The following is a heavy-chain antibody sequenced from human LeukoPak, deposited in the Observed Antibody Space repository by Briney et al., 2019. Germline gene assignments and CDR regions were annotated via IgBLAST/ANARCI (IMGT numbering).Heavy chain of an antibody. V-gene: IGHV3-7*01. CDR3: ARDKVTY. CDR1: GFTFSNYW. Sequence: GGSLRLFCAASGFTFSNYWMSWVRQTPGKGLEWVAHINKDGSEKYYVDSVKGRFTISRDNAKNSLYLQMNSLRVEDTAVYYCARDKVTYWGQGTLVTVSS. J-gene: IGHJ4*02. CDR2: INKDGSEK.